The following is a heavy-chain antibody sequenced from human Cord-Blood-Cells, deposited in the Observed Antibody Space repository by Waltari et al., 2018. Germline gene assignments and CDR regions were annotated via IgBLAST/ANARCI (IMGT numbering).Heavy chain of an antibody. V-gene: IGHV4-34*01. J-gene: IGHJ4*02. D-gene: IGHD6-6*01. CDR1: GGSFSGYY. Sequence: QVQLQQWGAGLLKPSETLSLTCAVYGGSFSGYYWSWIRQPPGKGLEWSGEINTSGSTNYNPSLKSRVTISVDTSKNQFSLKLSSVTAADTAVYYCARKCSSSDGGGFDYWGQGTLVTVSS. CDR2: INTSGST. CDR3: ARKCSSSDGGGFDY.